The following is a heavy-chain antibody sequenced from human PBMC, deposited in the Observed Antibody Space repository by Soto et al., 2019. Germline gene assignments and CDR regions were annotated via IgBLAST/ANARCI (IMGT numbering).Heavy chain of an antibody. D-gene: IGHD2-15*01. J-gene: IGHJ4*02. Sequence: SQTLSLTCPISADSVSSNSAASNWIRRSPSRGLEWLGRTYHRSKWYNDYALSVKSRIVISPDTSKNQFSLQLNSVTPEDTAVYYCARTIGHFDSWGQGTLVTVSS. CDR2: TYHRSKWYN. CDR1: ADSVSSNSAA. CDR3: ARTIGHFDS. V-gene: IGHV6-1*01.